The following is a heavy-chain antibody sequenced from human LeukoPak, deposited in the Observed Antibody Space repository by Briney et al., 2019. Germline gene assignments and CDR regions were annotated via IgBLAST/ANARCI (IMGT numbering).Heavy chain of an antibody. J-gene: IGHJ6*02. V-gene: IGHV1-18*01. CDR2: ISGYNGNT. CDR1: GYTFISYG. D-gene: IGHD2-15*01. Sequence: APVKVSCKASGYTFISYGISWVRHAPGQGLEWMGWISGYNGNTNYAQKFQGRVTMTTDPSTSTAYLELRRLRSDDTAIYYCAREFCSGGGCYYYGMDVWGQGTTVTVS. CDR3: AREFCSGGGCYYYGMDV.